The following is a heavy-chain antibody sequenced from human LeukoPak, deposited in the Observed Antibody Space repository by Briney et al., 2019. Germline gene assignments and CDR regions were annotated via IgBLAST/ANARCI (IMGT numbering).Heavy chain of an antibody. J-gene: IGHJ6*04. CDR3: AELGITIIGGV. D-gene: IGHD3-10*02. CDR2: IRYDGSNK. Sequence: GGSLTHSCAASGFTFSSYGMHWVRQAPPKGLEGVAFIRYDGSNKYYAHSLKGRFTISRDNAKNPLYLQMNSLKAEDTAVYYCAELGITIIGGVWGKGTTVTISS. CDR1: GFTFSSYG. V-gene: IGHV3-30*02.